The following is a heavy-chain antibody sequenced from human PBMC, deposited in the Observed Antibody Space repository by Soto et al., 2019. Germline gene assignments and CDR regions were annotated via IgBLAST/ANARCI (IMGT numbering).Heavy chain of an antibody. V-gene: IGHV5-51*01. CDR3: ARQAKTYYDFWSGEQFDY. J-gene: IGHJ4*02. D-gene: IGHD3-3*01. CDR1: GYSFTSYW. Sequence: GESLKISCKGSGYSFTSYWIGWVRQMPGKGLEWMGIIYPGDSDTRYSPSFQGQVTISADKSIGTAYLQWSSLKASDTAMYYCARQAKTYYDFWSGEQFDYWGQGTLVTVSS. CDR2: IYPGDSDT.